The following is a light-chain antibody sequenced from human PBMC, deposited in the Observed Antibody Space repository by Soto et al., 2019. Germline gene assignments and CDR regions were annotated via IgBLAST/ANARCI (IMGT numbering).Light chain of an antibody. Sequence: QSVLTQPASVSGSPGQSITISCTGTSSDVGGYNYVSWYQQHPGKAPKLMIYEVSNRPSGVSNRFSGSKSGNTASLTISGLQAEDEADYYCSSYTCSSTLRGVFGGGTKLTVL. CDR1: SSDVGGYNY. CDR2: EVS. J-gene: IGLJ2*01. CDR3: SSYTCSSTLRGV. V-gene: IGLV2-14*01.